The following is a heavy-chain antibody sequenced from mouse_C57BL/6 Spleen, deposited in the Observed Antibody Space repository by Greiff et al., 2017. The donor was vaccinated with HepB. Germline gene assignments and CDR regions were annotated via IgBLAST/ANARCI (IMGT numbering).Heavy chain of an antibody. V-gene: IGHV1-76*01. J-gene: IGHJ2*01. CDR3: ARDSIYFDY. Sequence: VQRVESGAELVRPGASVKLSCKASGYTFTDYYINWVKQRPGQGLEWIARIYPGSGNTYYNEKFKGKATLTAEKSSSTAYMQLSSLTSEDSAVYFCARDSIYFDYWGQGTTLTVSS. CDR1: GYTFTDYY. CDR2: IYPGSGNT. D-gene: IGHD2-10*02.